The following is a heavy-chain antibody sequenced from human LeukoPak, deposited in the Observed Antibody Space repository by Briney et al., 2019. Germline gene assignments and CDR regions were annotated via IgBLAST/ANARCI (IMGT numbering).Heavy chain of an antibody. CDR1: GYTFTSYG. J-gene: IGHJ4*02. V-gene: IGHV1-18*01. CDR2: ISAYNGNT. CDR3: ARTWIQLWYFDY. Sequence: ASVRVSCKASGYTFTSYGISWVRQAPGQGLEWMGWISAYNGNTNYAQKLQGRVTMTTDTSTSTAYMELRSLRSDDTAVYYCARTWIQLWYFDYWGQGTLVTVSS. D-gene: IGHD5-18*01.